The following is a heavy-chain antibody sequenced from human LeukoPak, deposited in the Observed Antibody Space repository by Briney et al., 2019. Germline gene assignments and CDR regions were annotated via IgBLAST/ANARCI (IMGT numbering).Heavy chain of an antibody. Sequence: GGSLRLSCAASGFTFSSYGMNWVRRTPGKGLEWVSYISGSSSYIYYADSLKGRFTVSRDNTNTSLYLQMTSLRAEDTAVYYCARSQGTLTSPFDSWGRGTLVTVSS. CDR1: GFTFSSYG. V-gene: IGHV3-21*06. CDR3: ARSQGTLTSPFDS. CDR2: ISGSSSYI. J-gene: IGHJ4*01. D-gene: IGHD2-21*02.